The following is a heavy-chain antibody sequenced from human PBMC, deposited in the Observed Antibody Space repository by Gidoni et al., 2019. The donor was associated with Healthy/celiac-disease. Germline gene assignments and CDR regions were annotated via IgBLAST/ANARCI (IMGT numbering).Heavy chain of an antibody. D-gene: IGHD1-26*01. CDR1: GFTFSSYA. J-gene: IGHJ6*03. CDR3: ARSGSYYRVYYYYMDV. CDR2: ISGSGGST. V-gene: IGHV3-23*04. Sequence: EVQLVESGGGLVQPGGSLRLSCAASGFTFSSYAMSWVRQAPGKGLEWVSAISGSGGSTYYADSVKGRFTISRDNSKNTLYLQMNSLRAEDTAVYYCARSGSYYRVYYYYMDVWGKGTTVTVSS.